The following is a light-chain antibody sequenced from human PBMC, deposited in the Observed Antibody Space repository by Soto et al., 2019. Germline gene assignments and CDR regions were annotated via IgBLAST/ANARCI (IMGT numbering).Light chain of an antibody. V-gene: IGKV3-20*01. CDR3: QQYGSSPPWT. Sequence: EVVLTQSPGTLSLSPGERATLSCRASQSVSRSYLAWYQQKPGQAPRLLIYGASSRATGIPARFSGTGSGTDFTLTISRLEPEDFAVYYCQQYGSSPPWTFGQGTKVEIK. CDR2: GAS. CDR1: QSVSRSY. J-gene: IGKJ1*01.